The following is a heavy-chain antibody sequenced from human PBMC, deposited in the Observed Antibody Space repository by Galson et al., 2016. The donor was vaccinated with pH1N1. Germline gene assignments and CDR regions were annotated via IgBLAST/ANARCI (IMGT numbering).Heavy chain of an antibody. V-gene: IGHV3-30*03. Sequence: SLRLSCAASGFIFSQYGMHWVRQAPGKGLEWVAFISYDGTYKYYGDSVKGRFTISRDNSKNTVYLQMNSLRADDTAVYYCARAPATFNNRRCAFDVWGQGTMVSVSS. D-gene: IGHD2-15*01. CDR3: ARAPATFNNRRCAFDV. CDR1: GFIFSQYG. CDR2: ISYDGTYK. J-gene: IGHJ3*01.